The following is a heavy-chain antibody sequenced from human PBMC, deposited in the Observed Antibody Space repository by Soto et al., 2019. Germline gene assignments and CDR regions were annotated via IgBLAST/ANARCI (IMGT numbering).Heavy chain of an antibody. D-gene: IGHD6-13*01. CDR1: GFSLTTSGVG. CDR2: NHWDDDK. Sequence: SGPTLVNPTQTLTLTCTFSGFSLTTSGVGVGWIRQPPGKALEWLALNHWDDDKRYSPSLKSRLTITKDTSNNQVVLTMTNMDPVDTATYYCAHSSYLNYSSSCFDYWGQGTLVTVSS. CDR3: AHSSYLNYSSSCFDY. V-gene: IGHV2-5*02. J-gene: IGHJ4*02.